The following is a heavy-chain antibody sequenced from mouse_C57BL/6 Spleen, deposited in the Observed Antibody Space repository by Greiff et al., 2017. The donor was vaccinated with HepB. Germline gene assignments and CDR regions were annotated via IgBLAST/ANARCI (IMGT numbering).Heavy chain of an antibody. J-gene: IGHJ4*01. V-gene: IGHV1-54*01. D-gene: IGHD1-1*01. CDR3: ARRGYGQYYYAMDY. Sequence: VQLQQSGAELVRPGTSVKVSCKASGYAFTNYLIEWVKQRPGQGLEWIGVINPGSGGTNYNEKFKGKATLTADKSSSTAYMQLSSLTSEDSAVYFCARRGYGQYYYAMDYWGQGTSVTVSS. CDR2: INPGSGGT. CDR1: GYAFTNYL.